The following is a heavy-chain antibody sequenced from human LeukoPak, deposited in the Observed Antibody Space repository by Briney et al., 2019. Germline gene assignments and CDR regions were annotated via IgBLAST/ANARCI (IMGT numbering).Heavy chain of an antibody. J-gene: IGHJ4*02. Sequence: ASVKVSCKTSGYTFTSYGISGVRQAPGQGLEWMGWISAYNGDTNSAQSLQGRVTMTTDTSTSTAYMELRSLRSDDTAVYYCARMVGGYSDVHFDHWGQGTLVTVSS. CDR3: ARMVGGYSDVHFDH. D-gene: IGHD2-15*01. CDR1: GYTFTSYG. CDR2: ISAYNGDT. V-gene: IGHV1-18*01.